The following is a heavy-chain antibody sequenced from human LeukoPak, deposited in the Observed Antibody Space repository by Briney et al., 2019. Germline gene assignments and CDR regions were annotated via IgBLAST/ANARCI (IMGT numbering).Heavy chain of an antibody. CDR3: ARPLDSSGYYLGY. D-gene: IGHD3-22*01. CDR2: ISSSSSYI. V-gene: IGHV3-21*01. CDR1: GFTFSSYS. J-gene: IGHJ4*02. Sequence: GGSLRLSCAASGFTFSSYSMNWVRQAPGKGLEWVSSISSSSSYIYYADSVKGRFTISRDNAKNSLYLQMNSLRAEDTAVHYCARPLDSSGYYLGYWGQGTLVTVSS.